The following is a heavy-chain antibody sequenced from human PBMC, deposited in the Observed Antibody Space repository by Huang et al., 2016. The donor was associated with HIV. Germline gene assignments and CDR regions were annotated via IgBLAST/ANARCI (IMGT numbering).Heavy chain of an antibody. CDR3: ATLPPVNYGRSGGRVRDY. Sequence: QVQLVQSGAEVKKPGASVKVSCKASGYTFSNYDINWVRQAPGQGLEGMGWMNPNSGNTGYARKCQGRVTMTRSTSISTAYMELGRLRFEDTAVYYCATLPPVNYGRSGGRVRDYWGQGSLVTVSS. V-gene: IGHV1-8*01. CDR1: GYTFSNYD. D-gene: IGHD2-15*01. J-gene: IGHJ4*02. CDR2: MNPNSGNT.